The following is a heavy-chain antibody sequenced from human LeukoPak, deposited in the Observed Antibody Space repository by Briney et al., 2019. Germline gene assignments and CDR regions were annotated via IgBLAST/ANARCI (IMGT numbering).Heavy chain of an antibody. J-gene: IGHJ6*02. CDR2: INPSGGST. CDR1: GYTFTSYY. V-gene: IGHV1-46*01. D-gene: IGHD5-18*01. Sequence: ASVKVSCKASGYTFTSYYMHWVRHAPGQGLEWMGIINPSGGSTSYSQKFQGRVTMTRDTSTSTVYMELSSLRSEDTAVYYCAREENSYGYYYYGMDVWGQGTTVTVSS. CDR3: AREENSYGYYYYGMDV.